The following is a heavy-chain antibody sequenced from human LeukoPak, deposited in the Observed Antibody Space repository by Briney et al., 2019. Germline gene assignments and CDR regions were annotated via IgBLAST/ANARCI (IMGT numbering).Heavy chain of an antibody. Sequence: ASVKVSCKASGYTFTTYYMHWVRQAPGQGLEWMGRINPNSGDTNFAQKFQGSVNMTRDTSINTIDMQLSRLRSDDTAVYYCLRWEGIWFGDGTDYWGQGTLVTVSS. J-gene: IGHJ4*02. CDR2: INPNSGDT. CDR1: GYTFTTYY. CDR3: LRWEGIWFGDGTDY. V-gene: IGHV1-2*06. D-gene: IGHD3-10*01.